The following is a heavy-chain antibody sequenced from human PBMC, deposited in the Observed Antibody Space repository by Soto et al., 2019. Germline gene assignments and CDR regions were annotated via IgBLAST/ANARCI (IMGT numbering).Heavy chain of an antibody. CDR2: ISYDGSNE. Sequence: QVQLVESGGGVVQPGRSLRLSCAASGFTFRSYGMHWVRQVPGKGLEWLTFISYDGSNEYYADSVKGRFSISRDNSNNTLFLQMTSLRTEDTAVYYCYGKRGTASPHVGAFDVWGQGTMVTVSS. CDR3: YGKRGTASPHVGAFDV. V-gene: IGHV3-30*03. J-gene: IGHJ3*01. D-gene: IGHD1-1*01. CDR1: GFTFRSYG.